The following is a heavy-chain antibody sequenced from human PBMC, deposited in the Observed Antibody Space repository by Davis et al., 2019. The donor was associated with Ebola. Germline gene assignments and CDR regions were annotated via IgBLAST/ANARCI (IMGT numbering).Heavy chain of an antibody. Sequence: SVKVSCKASGGTFSSYAISWVRQAPGQGLEWMGGIIPIFGTANYAQKFQGRVTMTTDTSTSTAYMELRSLRSDDTAVYYCARDEKTDSSGYLDNYYYGMDVWGQGTTVTVSS. V-gene: IGHV1-69*05. CDR1: GGTFSSYA. D-gene: IGHD3-22*01. CDR2: IIPIFGTA. J-gene: IGHJ6*02. CDR3: ARDEKTDSSGYLDNYYYGMDV.